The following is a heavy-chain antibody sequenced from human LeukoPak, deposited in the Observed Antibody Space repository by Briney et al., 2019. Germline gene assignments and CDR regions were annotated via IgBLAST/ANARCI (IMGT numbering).Heavy chain of an antibody. CDR3: AREGSIVARTDY. CDR1: GFTFSSYS. CDR2: ISSSSNTI. V-gene: IGHV3-48*01. Sequence: QPGGSLRLSCAASGFTFSSYSMNWVRQAPGKGLEWVSYISSSSNTIYYADSVKGRFTISRHNAKNSLYLQMNGLKTEDTAVYYCAREGSIVARTDYWGQGALVIVSS. J-gene: IGHJ4*02. D-gene: IGHD3-16*02.